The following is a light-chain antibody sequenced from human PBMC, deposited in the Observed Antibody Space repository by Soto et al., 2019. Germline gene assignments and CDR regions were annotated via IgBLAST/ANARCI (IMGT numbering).Light chain of an antibody. Sequence: IVLTQSPGTLSLSPGERATLSCRASQSVTSNYLAWYQQKPGQDPRLLIFGASTSASDIPDRFCGSVSGTDFTLTSSRLEPEYFSIYYCQQYCTSPRITFGQGTRLDIK. CDR2: GAS. J-gene: IGKJ5*01. CDR3: QQYCTSPRIT. V-gene: IGKV3-20*01. CDR1: QSVTSNY.